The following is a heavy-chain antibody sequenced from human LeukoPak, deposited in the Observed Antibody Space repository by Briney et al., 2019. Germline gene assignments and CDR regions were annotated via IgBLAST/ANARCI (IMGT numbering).Heavy chain of an antibody. D-gene: IGHD3-3*01. V-gene: IGHV5-51*01. Sequence: GESLKISCKGLGYSFISYSIGWVRQMPGKGLEWMGIIYPDVSDTRYSPSFQGQVTISADKSFSTAYLQWSSLKASDTATYYCARQYYDFWSGYPRQTYYFDYWGQGTLVTVSS. CDR1: GYSFISYS. CDR3: ARQYYDFWSGYPRQTYYFDY. J-gene: IGHJ4*02. CDR2: IYPDVSDT.